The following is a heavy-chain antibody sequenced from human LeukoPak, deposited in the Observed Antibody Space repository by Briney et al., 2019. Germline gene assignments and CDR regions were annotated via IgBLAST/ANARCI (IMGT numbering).Heavy chain of an antibody. J-gene: IGHJ3*02. V-gene: IGHV1-8*01. Sequence: EASVKVSCKASGYTFTSYDINWVRQATGQGLEWMGWMNPNSGNTGYAQKFQGRVTMTRNTSISTAYMELSSLRSEDTAVYYCATRDIVLMVYARGAFDIWGQGTMVTVSS. CDR3: ATRDIVLMVYARGAFDI. D-gene: IGHD2-8*01. CDR1: GYTFTSYD. CDR2: MNPNSGNT.